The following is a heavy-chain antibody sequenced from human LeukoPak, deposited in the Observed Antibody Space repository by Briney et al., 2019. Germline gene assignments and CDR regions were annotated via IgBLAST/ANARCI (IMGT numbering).Heavy chain of an antibody. V-gene: IGHV4-34*01. J-gene: IGHJ4*02. CDR3: ARDPTTVVTLPYYFDF. CDR1: GGSFTGHH. CDR2: VNHRGTT. D-gene: IGHD4-23*01. Sequence: TSETLSLTCAVYGGSFTGHHWNWIRQSAGKGLEWIGEVNHRGTTNYNPSLKSRVTISVDTSKNQFVLKLTSVTAADTAVYYCARDPTTVVTLPYYFDFWGQGTLVTVSS.